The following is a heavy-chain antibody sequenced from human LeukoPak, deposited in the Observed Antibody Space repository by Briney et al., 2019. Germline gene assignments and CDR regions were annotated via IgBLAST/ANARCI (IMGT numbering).Heavy chain of an antibody. CDR2: IWSDGTNS. CDR3: VRDAQRGFDYSNSLRY. V-gene: IGHV3-33*08. J-gene: IGHJ4*01. CDR1: GFIYSHYG. D-gene: IGHD4-11*01. Sequence: GGSLRLSCAASGFIYSHYGMHWVRQAPGKGPEWVAVIWSDGTNSFYAGSVKGRFTISRDNSQRTLFLQMNSLRVEDTAMYYCVRDAQRGFDYSNSLRYWGHGTLVTVSS.